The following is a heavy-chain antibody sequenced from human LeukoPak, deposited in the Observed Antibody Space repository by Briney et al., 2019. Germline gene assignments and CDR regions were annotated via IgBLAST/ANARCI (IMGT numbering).Heavy chain of an antibody. CDR3: ARCTPDGGYNSSYGFVWDYYYYMDV. D-gene: IGHD6-6*01. CDR2: ISSSGSTI. Sequence: GGSLRLSCAASGFTFSDYYMSWIRQAPGKGLEWVSYISSSGSTIYYADSVKGRFTISRDNAKNSLYLQMNSLRAEDTAVYYCARCTPDGGYNSSYGFVWDYYYYMDVWGKGTTATVSS. CDR1: GFTFSDYY. J-gene: IGHJ6*03. V-gene: IGHV3-11*01.